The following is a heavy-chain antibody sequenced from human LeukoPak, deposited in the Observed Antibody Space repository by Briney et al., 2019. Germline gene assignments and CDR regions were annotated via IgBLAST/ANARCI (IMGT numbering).Heavy chain of an antibody. Sequence: GGSLRLSCVASGFSFSTHNMNWVRQAPGQGLEWVSSIGRDSSYVYYADSLKGRFTISRDDAKNSLYLQMNNLRAEDTAVYYCASHFAHWGSHLFGYWGQGTLVTVSS. D-gene: IGHD7-27*01. CDR3: ASHFAHWGSHLFGY. V-gene: IGHV3-21*01. CDR2: IGRDSSYV. CDR1: GFSFSTHN. J-gene: IGHJ4*02.